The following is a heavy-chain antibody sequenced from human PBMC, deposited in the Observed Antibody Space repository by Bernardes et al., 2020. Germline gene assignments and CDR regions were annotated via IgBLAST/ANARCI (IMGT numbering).Heavy chain of an antibody. CDR1: GGSFSGYY. CDR2: INHSGST. CDR3: ARQGWGYSSGWYFDY. D-gene: IGHD6-19*01. V-gene: IGHV4-34*01. Sequence: SETLSLTCAVYGGSFSGYYWSWLRQPPGKGLEWIGEINHSGSTNYNPSLKSRVTISVDTSKNQFSLKLSSVTAADTAVYYCARQGWGYSSGWYFDYWGQGTLVTVSS. J-gene: IGHJ4*02.